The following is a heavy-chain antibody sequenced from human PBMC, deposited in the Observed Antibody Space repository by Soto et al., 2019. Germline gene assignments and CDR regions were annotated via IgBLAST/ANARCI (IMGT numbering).Heavy chain of an antibody. V-gene: IGHV5-10-1*01. D-gene: IGHD6-13*01. CDR2: IDPSDSYT. Sequence: GESLKISCKGSGYSFTSYWISWVRQMPGKGLEWMGRIDPSDSYTNYSPSFQGHVTISADKSISTAYLQWSSLKASDTAMHYCARHEFIAAAEPQNWFDPWGQGTLVTVSS. J-gene: IGHJ5*02. CDR3: ARHEFIAAAEPQNWFDP. CDR1: GYSFTSYW.